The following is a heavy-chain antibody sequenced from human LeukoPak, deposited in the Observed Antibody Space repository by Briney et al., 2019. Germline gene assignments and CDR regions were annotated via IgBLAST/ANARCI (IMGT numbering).Heavy chain of an antibody. D-gene: IGHD2-15*01. CDR3: ARQGGIGSPFDY. CDR1: GGSISSYY. Sequence: SETLSLTCTVSGGSISSYYWSWIRQPPGKGLEWIGYIYYSGSTNYNPSLKSRVTISVDTSKNQFSLKLSSVTAADTAVYYCARQGGIGSPFDYWGQGTLVTVSS. V-gene: IGHV4-59*08. J-gene: IGHJ4*02. CDR2: IYYSGST.